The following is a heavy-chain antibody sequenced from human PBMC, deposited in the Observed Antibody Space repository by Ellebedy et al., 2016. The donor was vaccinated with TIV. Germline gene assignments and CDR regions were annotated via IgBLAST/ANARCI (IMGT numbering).Heavy chain of an antibody. Sequence: MPSETLSLTCTVSGGSISSISYYWGWIRQPPGKGLEWIGSMYYSGSTYYNPSLKSRVTISVDTSKNQFSLRLSSVTSADTAVYFCARDKLYGRFDPWGQGTPVTVSS. CDR3: ARDKLYGRFDP. J-gene: IGHJ5*02. D-gene: IGHD2-8*01. CDR1: GGSISSISYY. V-gene: IGHV4-39*07. CDR2: MYYSGST.